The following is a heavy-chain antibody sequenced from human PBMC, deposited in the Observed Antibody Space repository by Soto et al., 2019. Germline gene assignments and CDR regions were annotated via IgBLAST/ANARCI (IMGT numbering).Heavy chain of an antibody. V-gene: IGHV1-2*02. J-gene: IGHJ6*02. CDR3: ARELQLYYLCYHIDV. CDR1: GYTFTDYY. CDR2: INPNSGDT. Sequence: QVQLVQSGAEVKKPGASVKVSCKTSGYTFTDYYMHWVRQAPGQGREWLGWINPNSGDTNSAQSFQGRVTMTRDTSVSTAYMELNSLRSDDTAVYYGARELQLYYLCYHIDVWGQGTRVTVSS. D-gene: IGHD1-26*01.